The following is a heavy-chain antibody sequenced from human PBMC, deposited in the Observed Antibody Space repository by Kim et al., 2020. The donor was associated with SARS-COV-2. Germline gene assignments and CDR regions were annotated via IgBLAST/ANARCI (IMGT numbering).Heavy chain of an antibody. Sequence: GGSLRLSCAASGFTFSTYGIHWVRQAPGKGLEWVAVISYEGSNKYYADSVKGRFTISRDNSKNTVYLQMNSLRTEDTAVYYCAKGRWYGDYASDYWGQGTRVTVSS. J-gene: IGHJ4*02. CDR2: ISYEGSNK. D-gene: IGHD4-17*01. CDR1: GFTFSTYG. V-gene: IGHV3-30*18. CDR3: AKGRWYGDYASDY.